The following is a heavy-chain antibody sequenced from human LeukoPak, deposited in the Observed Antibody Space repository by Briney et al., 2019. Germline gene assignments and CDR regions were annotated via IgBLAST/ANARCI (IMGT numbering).Heavy chain of an antibody. D-gene: IGHD2-15*01. CDR1: GGSFSGYY. Sequence: KPSETLSLTCAVYGGSFSGYYWSWIRQPPGKGLEWIGEINHSGSTNYNPSLKSRVTISVDTSKNQFSLKLSSVTAADTAVYYCARGPRIFAYWGQGTLVTVSS. CDR2: INHSGST. J-gene: IGHJ4*02. CDR3: ARGPRIFAY. V-gene: IGHV4-34*01.